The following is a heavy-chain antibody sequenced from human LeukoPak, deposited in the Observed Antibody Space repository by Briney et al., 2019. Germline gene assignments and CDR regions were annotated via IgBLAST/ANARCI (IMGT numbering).Heavy chain of an antibody. D-gene: IGHD2-2*02. CDR1: GGSISSYY. CDR2: IHNTGST. Sequence: SETLSLTCTVSGGSISSYYWSWIRQPAGKGLEWIGYIHNTGSTHYNPSLKSRVTISVDTSKNQFSLKLSSVTAADTAVYFCARSDWNYCSSSSCYTALVLWGQGTLVTVSS. CDR3: ARSDWNYCSSSSCYTALVL. J-gene: IGHJ4*02. V-gene: IGHV4-59*06.